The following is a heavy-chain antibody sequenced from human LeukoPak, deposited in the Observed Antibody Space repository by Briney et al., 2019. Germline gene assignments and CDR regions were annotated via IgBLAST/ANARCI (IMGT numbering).Heavy chain of an antibody. D-gene: IGHD6-19*01. CDR2: IIPIFGTA. Sequence: GASVNVSCKASGGTFSSYAISWVRQAPGQGLEWMGGIIPIFGTANYAQKFQGRVTITADESTSTAYMELSSLRSEDTAVYYCARDAVAGTIEYFQHWGQGTLVTVSS. CDR3: ARDAVAGTIEYFQH. J-gene: IGHJ1*01. CDR1: GGTFSSYA. V-gene: IGHV1-69*13.